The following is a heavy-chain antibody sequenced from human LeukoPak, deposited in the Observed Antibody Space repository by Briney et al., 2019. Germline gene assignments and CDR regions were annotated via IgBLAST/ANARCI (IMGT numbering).Heavy chain of an antibody. Sequence: PSETLSLTCTVSGGSISSGGYYWGWIRQPPGKGLEWIGSIYYSGSTYYNPSLKSRVTISVDTSKNQFSLKLSSVTAADTAVYYCARGRYDFWSGYTFDAFDIWGQGTMVTVSS. J-gene: IGHJ3*02. CDR2: IYYSGST. CDR3: ARGRYDFWSGYTFDAFDI. CDR1: GGSISSGGYY. V-gene: IGHV4-39*01. D-gene: IGHD3-3*01.